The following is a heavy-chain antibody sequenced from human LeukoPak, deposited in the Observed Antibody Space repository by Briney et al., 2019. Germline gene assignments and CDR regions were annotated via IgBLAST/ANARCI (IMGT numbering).Heavy chain of an antibody. J-gene: IGHJ4*02. D-gene: IGHD3-22*01. CDR1: GGSISSYY. CDR2: IYYSGST. CDR3: ATQLMIVVAPFDY. Sequence: PSETLSLTCTVSGGSISSYYWGWIRQPPGKGLEWIGSIYYSGSTYYNPSLKSRVTISVDTSKNQFSLKPSSVTAADTAVYYCATQLMIVVAPFDYWGQGTLVTVSS. V-gene: IGHV4-39*01.